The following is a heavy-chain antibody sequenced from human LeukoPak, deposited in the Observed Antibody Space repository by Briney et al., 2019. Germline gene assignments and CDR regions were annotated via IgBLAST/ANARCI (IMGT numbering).Heavy chain of an antibody. Sequence: SETLSLTCTVSGGSFSSSDYYWGWIRQPPGKGLEWIGSIYYSGTTYYNPSLKSRVTISVDTSKNQSSLKLRSVTAADTAVYYCARHEWGITNAFDIWGQGTMVTVSS. D-gene: IGHD1-14*01. CDR3: ARHEWGITNAFDI. CDR1: GGSFSSSDYY. CDR2: IYYSGTT. J-gene: IGHJ3*02. V-gene: IGHV4-39*01.